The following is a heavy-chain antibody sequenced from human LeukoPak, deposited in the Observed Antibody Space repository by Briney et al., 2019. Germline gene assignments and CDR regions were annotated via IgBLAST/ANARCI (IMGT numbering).Heavy chain of an antibody. CDR2: ISISGSDT. J-gene: IGHJ6*03. CDR3: AKGPAGYGDFVSWYYYYMDV. CDR1: GFAFSDYY. D-gene: IGHD4-17*01. V-gene: IGHV3-11*06. Sequence: GGSLRLSCAASGFAFSDYYMSWIRQAPGKGLDWLSYISISGSDTFYADSVSGRFTISRDNSKNTLYLQMNSLRAEDTAVYYCAKGPAGYGDFVSWYYYYMDVWGKGTTVTVSS.